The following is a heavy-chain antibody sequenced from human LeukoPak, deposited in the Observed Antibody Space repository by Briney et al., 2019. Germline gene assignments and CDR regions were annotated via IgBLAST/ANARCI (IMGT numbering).Heavy chain of an antibody. V-gene: IGHV3-23*01. CDR1: GFTFSSYA. CDR3: AKDREYSSGPHDAFDI. D-gene: IGHD6-19*01. J-gene: IGHJ3*02. CDR2: ISGSGGST. Sequence: PGGSLRLSCAASGFTFSSYAMSWVRQAPGKGLEWVSAISGSGGSTYYADSVKGRFTISRDNSKNTPYLQMNSLRAEGTAIYYCAKDREYSSGPHDAFDIWGQGTMVTVSS.